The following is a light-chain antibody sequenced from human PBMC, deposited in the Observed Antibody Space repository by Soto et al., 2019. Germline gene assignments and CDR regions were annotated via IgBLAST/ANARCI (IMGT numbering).Light chain of an antibody. V-gene: IGKV1-39*01. CDR1: QSISNH. J-gene: IGKJ2*01. CDR3: QQSYIMSEGYT. CDR2: AAS. Sequence: DIQVTQSPSSLSASAGDRVTITCRASQSISNHLNWYQQKPGKAPKLLIYAASSLQSGVPSRFSGSGYGTDFTLTITSLQTEEFSTYYCQQSYIMSEGYTFGQGTKLEIK.